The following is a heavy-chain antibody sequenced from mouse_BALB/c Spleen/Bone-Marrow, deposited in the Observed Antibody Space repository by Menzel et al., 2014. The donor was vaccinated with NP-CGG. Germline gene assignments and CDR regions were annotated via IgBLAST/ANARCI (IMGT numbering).Heavy chain of an antibody. J-gene: IGHJ4*01. CDR3: ASVYDYGRGYAMDY. D-gene: IGHD2-4*01. Sequence: QVQLKESGAELVRPGSSVKISCKASGYALSNYGMNWVKQRPGQGLEWIGQIYPGDGDTNYNGKFKGRVTLTADKSSSTAYMQLSSLTSEDSAVYFCASVYDYGRGYAMDYWGQGTSVTVSS. CDR2: IYPGDGDT. CDR1: GYALSNYG. V-gene: IGHV1-80*01.